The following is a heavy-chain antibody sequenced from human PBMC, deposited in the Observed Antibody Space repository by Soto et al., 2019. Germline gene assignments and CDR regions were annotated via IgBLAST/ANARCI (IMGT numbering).Heavy chain of an antibody. CDR1: GFTFSSYA. V-gene: IGHV3-30-3*01. D-gene: IGHD3-22*01. CDR2: ISYDGSNK. J-gene: IGHJ6*02. Sequence: GGSLRLSCAASGFTFSSYAMHWVRQAPGKGLEWVAVISYDGSNKYYADSVKGRFTISRDNSKNTLYLQMNSLRAEDTAVYYCARGPQNRPMIGGGPEKNYYYGMDVWGQGTTVTVSS. CDR3: ARGPQNRPMIGGGPEKNYYYGMDV.